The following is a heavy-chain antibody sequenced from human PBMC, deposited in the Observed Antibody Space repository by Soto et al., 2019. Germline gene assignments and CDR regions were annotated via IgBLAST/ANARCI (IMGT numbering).Heavy chain of an antibody. J-gene: IGHJ4*02. Sequence: PSETLSLTCAVSGGSISSGGYSWSWIRQPPGKGLEWIGYIYHSGSTYYNPSLKSRVTISVDRSENQFSLKLSSVTAADTAVYYCARDSYYDSSGYVDWGQGTLVTVSS. V-gene: IGHV4-30-2*01. CDR3: ARDSYYDSSGYVD. CDR2: IYHSGST. CDR1: GGSISSGGYS. D-gene: IGHD3-22*01.